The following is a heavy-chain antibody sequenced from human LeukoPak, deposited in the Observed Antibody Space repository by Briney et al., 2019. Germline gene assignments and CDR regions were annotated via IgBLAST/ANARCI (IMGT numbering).Heavy chain of an antibody. J-gene: IGHJ5*02. V-gene: IGHV1-69*05. CDR1: GGTFSSYA. Sequence: GSSVKVSCKASGGTFSSYAISWVRQAPGQGLEWMGGIIPIFGTANYAQKFQGRVTITTDESTSSAYMELSSLRSEDTAVYYCARGNCSSTSYYLWFDPWGQGTLVTVSS. D-gene: IGHD2-2*01. CDR2: IIPIFGTA. CDR3: ARGNCSSTSYYLWFDP.